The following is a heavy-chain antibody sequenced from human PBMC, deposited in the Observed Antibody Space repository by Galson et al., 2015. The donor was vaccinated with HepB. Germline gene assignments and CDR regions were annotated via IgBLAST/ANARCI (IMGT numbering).Heavy chain of an antibody. CDR2: MSDNGDNT. CDR1: GFTFSSYA. V-gene: IGHV3-23*01. Sequence: SLRLSCAASGFTFSSYAMMWVRQAPGKGLEWVSGMSDNGDNTFYADSVKGRFTISRDISKNTVYLQMNSLRAEDTAVYYCAKFSRGGWSNYYYYGMDVWGQGTTVTVSS. CDR3: AKFSRGGWSNYYYYGMDV. D-gene: IGHD6-19*01. J-gene: IGHJ6*02.